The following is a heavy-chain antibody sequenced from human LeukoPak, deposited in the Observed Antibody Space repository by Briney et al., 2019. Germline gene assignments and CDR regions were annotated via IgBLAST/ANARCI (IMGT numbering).Heavy chain of an antibody. J-gene: IGHJ6*04. CDR3: ASEGSTSCDV. V-gene: IGHV1-69*13. CDR1: GGTFSSYA. D-gene: IGHD2-2*01. Sequence: ASVKVSCKASGGTFSSYAISWVRQAPGQGLEWMGGIIPIFGTANYAQKFQGKVTITADESTSTAYMELSSLRSEDTAVYYCASEGSTSCDVWGKGTTVTVSS. CDR2: IIPIFGTA.